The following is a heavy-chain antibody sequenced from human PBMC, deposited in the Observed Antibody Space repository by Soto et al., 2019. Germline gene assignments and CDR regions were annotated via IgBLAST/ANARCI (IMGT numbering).Heavy chain of an antibody. Sequence: LRLSCAASGFTFDDYAMHWVRQAPGKGLEWVSLISWDGGSTYYADSVKGRFTISRDNSKNSLYLQMNSLRAEDTALYYCAKGHFFGVVTPYGMDVWGHGTTVTVSS. CDR2: ISWDGGST. D-gene: IGHD3-3*01. V-gene: IGHV3-43D*04. J-gene: IGHJ6*02. CDR1: GFTFDDYA. CDR3: AKGHFFGVVTPYGMDV.